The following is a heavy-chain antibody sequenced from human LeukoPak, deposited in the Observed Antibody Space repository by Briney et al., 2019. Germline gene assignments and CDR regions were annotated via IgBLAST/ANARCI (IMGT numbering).Heavy chain of an antibody. CDR1: GFTCSGYW. Sequence: PGGSLRLSCAASGFTCSGYWRSWVRQAPGKGLEWVANIKQDGSEKYYVDYVKGRFTISRDNAKNSLYLQMNSLGAEDTAVFYCARVWVVGVTAYFQRWGQGTLVTVSS. CDR3: ARVWVVGVTAYFQR. J-gene: IGHJ1*01. V-gene: IGHV3-7*01. D-gene: IGHD1-26*01. CDR2: IKQDGSEK.